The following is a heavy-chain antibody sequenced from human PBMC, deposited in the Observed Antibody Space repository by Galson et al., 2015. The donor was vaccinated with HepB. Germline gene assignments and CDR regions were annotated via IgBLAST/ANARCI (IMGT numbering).Heavy chain of an antibody. CDR1: GYSFSSYW. V-gene: IGHV5-10-1*01. CDR2: IDPSDSYT. J-gene: IGHJ4*02. Sequence: QSGAEVKKPGESLRISCTGSGYSFSSYWITWVRQMPGKGLEWMGRIDPSDSYTNYSPSFQGHVTISADKSINTAYLQWRSLKASDTAMYYCARTEGMYSSSDYWGQGTLVTVSS. D-gene: IGHD6-6*01. CDR3: ARTEGMYSSSDY.